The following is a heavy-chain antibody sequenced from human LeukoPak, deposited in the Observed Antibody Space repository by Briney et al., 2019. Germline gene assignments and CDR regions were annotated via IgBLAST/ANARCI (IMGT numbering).Heavy chain of an antibody. V-gene: IGHV3-48*03. J-gene: IGHJ5*02. CDR3: ARVGSAWYGGWFDP. D-gene: IGHD6-19*01. CDR2: ISSSGSTI. CDR1: GFTFSRYE. Sequence: GGSLRLSCAASGFTFSRYEMNWVRQAPRKGLEWVSYISSSGSTIYYADSVKGRFTISRDNDKDSLYLQMNSLRAEDTALYYCARVGSAWYGGWFDPWGQGTLVTVSS.